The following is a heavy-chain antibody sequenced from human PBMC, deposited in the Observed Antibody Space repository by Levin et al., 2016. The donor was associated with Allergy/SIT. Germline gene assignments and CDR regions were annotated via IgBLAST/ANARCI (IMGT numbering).Heavy chain of an antibody. CDR2: IRSKGDGGTT. D-gene: IGHD7-27*01. CDR3: SELGIGY. J-gene: IGHJ4*02. CDR1: GFTFNNAW. V-gene: IGHV3-15*01. Sequence: GESLKISCAASGFTFNNAWMSWVRQAPGQGLEWLGRIRSKGDGGTTEYPAHMKGRFTISRDDSKNTVYLQMNSLKIEDTAVYYCSELGIGYWGQGTLVTVSS.